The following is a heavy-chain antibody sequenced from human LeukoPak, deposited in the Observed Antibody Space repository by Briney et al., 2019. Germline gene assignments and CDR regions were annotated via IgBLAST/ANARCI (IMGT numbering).Heavy chain of an antibody. D-gene: IGHD6-13*01. V-gene: IGHV3-69-1*01. J-gene: IGHJ4*02. CDR2: ISKTSAT. CDR3: ARGHEYISSRYRSPAYFDY. Sequence: KTGGSLRLSCAASGLTVSSNYMSWVRQPPGKGLEWVSYISKTSATYYADSVKGRFTISRDNAKNALYLQMNSLSDEDTAVYYCARGHEYISSRYRSPAYFDYWGQGTLVTVSS. CDR1: GLTVSSNY.